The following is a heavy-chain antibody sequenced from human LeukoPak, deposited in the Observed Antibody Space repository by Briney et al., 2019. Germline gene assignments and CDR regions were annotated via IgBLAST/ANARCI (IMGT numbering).Heavy chain of an antibody. V-gene: IGHV4-34*01. J-gene: IGHJ4*02. CDR2: IKHSGST. D-gene: IGHD2-2*01. CDR1: GGSFSDYY. Sequence: SETLSLTCAVYGGSFSDYYWSWIRQSPGKGLEWIGEIKHSGSTNYNPSLKSRVTISVDRSKNQFSLKLSSVTAADAAVYYCARVERDCSSTSCFIIFDYWGQGTLVTVSS. CDR3: ARVERDCSSTSCFIIFDY.